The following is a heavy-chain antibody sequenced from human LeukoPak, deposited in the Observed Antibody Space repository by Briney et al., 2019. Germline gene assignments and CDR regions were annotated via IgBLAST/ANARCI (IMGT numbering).Heavy chain of an antibody. CDR3: AKDMDLEYSSSSSAFDI. CDR2: ISYDGSNK. V-gene: IGHV3-30-3*01. CDR1: GFTFSSYA. D-gene: IGHD6-6*01. Sequence: GGSLRLSCAASGFTFSSYAMHWVRQAPGKGLEWVAVISYDGSNKYYADSVKGRFTISRDNSKNTLYLQMNSLRAEDTALYYCAKDMDLEYSSSSSAFDIWGQGTMVTVSS. J-gene: IGHJ3*02.